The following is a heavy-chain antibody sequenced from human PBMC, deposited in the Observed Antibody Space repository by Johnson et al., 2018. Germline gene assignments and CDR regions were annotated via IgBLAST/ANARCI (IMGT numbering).Heavy chain of an antibody. D-gene: IGHD3-22*01. Sequence: EVQLVESGGGLVQPGGSLRLSCAASGFTFSTYNMNWVRQAPGKGLEWVSYISSSSSYIYYADSVKGRFTISRDNAKNSRYLQMNSLRAADTAVYYCARKKYYFDSSGYYDPDAFDIWGQGTMVTVSS. CDR2: ISSSSSYI. J-gene: IGHJ3*02. CDR1: GFTFSTYN. CDR3: ARKKYYFDSSGYYDPDAFDI. V-gene: IGHV3-21*05.